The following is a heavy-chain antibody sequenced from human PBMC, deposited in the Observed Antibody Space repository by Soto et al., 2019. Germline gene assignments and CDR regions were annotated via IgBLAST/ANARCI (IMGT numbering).Heavy chain of an antibody. J-gene: IGHJ6*02. CDR1: GGTFSGYY. Sequence: PSETLSLTCAVYGGTFSGYYWRWIRQPPGKGLEWIGEINHSGSTNYNPSLKSRVTISVDTSKNQFSLKLSSVTAADTAVYYCARGTGYYYYYGMDVWGQGTLVTVSS. V-gene: IGHV4-34*01. CDR2: INHSGST. CDR3: ARGTGYYYYYGMDV.